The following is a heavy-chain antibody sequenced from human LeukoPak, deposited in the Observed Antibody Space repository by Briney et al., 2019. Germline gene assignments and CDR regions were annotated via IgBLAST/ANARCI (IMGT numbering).Heavy chain of an antibody. V-gene: IGHV1-69*06. Sequence: SVKVSCKASGGTFSSYAISWVRQAPGQGLEWMGRIIPIFGTANYAQKFQGRVTITADKSTSTAYMELSSLRSEDTAVYYRARDPTVTTWVWFDPWGQGTLVTVSS. CDR3: ARDPTVTTWVWFDP. CDR2: IIPIFGTA. J-gene: IGHJ5*02. CDR1: GGTFSSYA. D-gene: IGHD4-17*01.